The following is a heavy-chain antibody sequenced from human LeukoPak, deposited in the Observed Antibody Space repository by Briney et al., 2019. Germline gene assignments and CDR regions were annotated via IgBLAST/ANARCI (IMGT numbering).Heavy chain of an antibody. J-gene: IGHJ4*02. CDR1: GYTFTGYY. V-gene: IGHV1-2*02. CDR3: ARGWKYYDSSGPVNY. D-gene: IGHD3-22*01. CDR2: INPNSGGT. Sequence: ASVKVSCKASGYTFTGYYMHWVRQAPGQGLEWMGWINPNSGGTNYAQKFQGRVTMTRDTSISTAYMELSRLRSDDTAVYYCARGWKYYDSSGPVNYWGQGTLVTVSS.